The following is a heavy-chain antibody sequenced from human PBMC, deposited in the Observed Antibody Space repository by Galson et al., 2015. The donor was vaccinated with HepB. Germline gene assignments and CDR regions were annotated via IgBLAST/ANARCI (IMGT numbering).Heavy chain of an antibody. CDR1: GFTFSSYA. D-gene: IGHD4-17*01. V-gene: IGHV3-30-3*01. CDR3: ARSVLNDYGDYFPDY. J-gene: IGHJ4*02. CDR2: ISYDGSNK. Sequence: SLRLSCAASGFTFSSYAMHWVRQAPGKGLEWVAVISYDGSNKYYADSVKGRFTISRDNSKNTLYLQMNSLRAEDTAVYYCARSVLNDYGDYFPDYWGQGTLVTVSS.